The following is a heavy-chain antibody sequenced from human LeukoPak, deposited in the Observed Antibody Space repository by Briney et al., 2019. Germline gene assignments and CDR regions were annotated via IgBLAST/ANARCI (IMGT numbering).Heavy chain of an antibody. J-gene: IGHJ3*02. V-gene: IGHV4-34*08. Sequence: GSLRLSCAASGFTFSSYWMNWARQPPGKGLEWIGEINHSGSTNYNPSLKSRVTISVDTSKNQFSLKLSSVTAADTAVYYCARYGDYPYDAFDIWGQGTMVTVSS. D-gene: IGHD4-17*01. CDR1: GFTFSSYW. CDR2: INHSGST. CDR3: ARYGDYPYDAFDI.